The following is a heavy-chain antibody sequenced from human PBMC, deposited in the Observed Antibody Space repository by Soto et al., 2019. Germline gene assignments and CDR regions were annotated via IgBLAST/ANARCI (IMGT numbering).Heavy chain of an antibody. CDR2: IYYSGAT. CDR3: ARLAYSGYLQT. V-gene: IGHV4-39*02. Sequence: SETLSLTCDVSGDSISTSSYYWGWIRQPPGKGLEWIASIYYSGATCYNPSLQSRVTISVDTSNNRFSLTLSSLTAADTAVYFCARLAYSGYLQTWGQGSLVTVSS. D-gene: IGHD1-26*01. CDR1: GDSISTSSYY. J-gene: IGHJ1*01.